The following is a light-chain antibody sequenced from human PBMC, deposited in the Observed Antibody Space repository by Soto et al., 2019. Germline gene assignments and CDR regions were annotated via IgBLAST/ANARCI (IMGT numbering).Light chain of an antibody. J-gene: IGKJ4*01. CDR2: LGS. CDR1: QSLLHSNGHNY. V-gene: IGKV2-28*01. CDR3: MQALQTPT. Sequence: DIVMTQSPLSLPVTPGETASISCRSSQSLLHSNGHNYFEWYLQKPGQSPPLLIYLGSNRSAGVPDRFSGSGSGKDFTLKISRVEAEDVGVYYCMQALQTPTFGGGTKVEIK.